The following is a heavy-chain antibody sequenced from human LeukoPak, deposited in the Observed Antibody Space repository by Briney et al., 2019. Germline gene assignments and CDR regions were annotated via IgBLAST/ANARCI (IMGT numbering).Heavy chain of an antibody. D-gene: IGHD3-22*01. V-gene: IGHV3-48*01. Sequence: GGSLRLSCAASGFTFSSCSMNWVRQAPGKGLEWVSYISSSSSTIYYADSVKGRFTISRDNAKNSLYLQMNSLRAEDTAVYYCARAYYDSSGYHYFDYWGQGTLVTVSS. CDR3: ARAYYDSSGYHYFDY. J-gene: IGHJ4*02. CDR1: GFTFSSCS. CDR2: ISSSSSTI.